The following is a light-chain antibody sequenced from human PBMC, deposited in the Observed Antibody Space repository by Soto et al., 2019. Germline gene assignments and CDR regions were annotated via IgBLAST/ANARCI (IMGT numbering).Light chain of an antibody. CDR2: GAS. CDR1: QSVNSN. Sequence: EIVMPQSPATLSVSPWESATLSCMASQSVNSNLAWYQQKPGQAPRLLLSGASTRATGIPARFSGSGSGTEFTLTISSLQSEDFAVYYCQQRSNWHPWTFGQGTKVDIK. CDR3: QQRSNWHPWT. V-gene: IGKV3-15*01. J-gene: IGKJ1*01.